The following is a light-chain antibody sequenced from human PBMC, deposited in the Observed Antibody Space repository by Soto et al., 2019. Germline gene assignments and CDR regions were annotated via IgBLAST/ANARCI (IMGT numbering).Light chain of an antibody. J-gene: IGKJ1*01. CDR1: QNLVYSDGNTY. V-gene: IGKV2-30*01. CDR3: VQGSHSPPWT. Sequence: DVVMTQSPLSLPVTLGQPASISCRSSQNLVYSDGNTYLSWFQQRPGQSPRRLIYKVSNRDSAVPDRLSGSGSGPDFTLNIRRVEAEDVGVYYCVQGSHSPPWTFGQGNKV. CDR2: KVS.